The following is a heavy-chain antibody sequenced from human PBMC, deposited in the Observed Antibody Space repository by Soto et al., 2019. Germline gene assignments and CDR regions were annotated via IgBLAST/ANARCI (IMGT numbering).Heavy chain of an antibody. V-gene: IGHV3-53*05. CDR2: IYSGGST. CDR1: GFTVSSNY. CDR3: ARDLAAAGTDYYYMDV. J-gene: IGHJ6*03. D-gene: IGHD6-13*01. Sequence: GGSLRLSCAASGFTVSSNYMSWVRQAPGKGLEWVSVIYSGGSTYYAESVKGRFTISRDNSKNTLYLQMNSLRAEDTAVYYCARDLAAAGTDYYYMDVWGKGTTVTVSS.